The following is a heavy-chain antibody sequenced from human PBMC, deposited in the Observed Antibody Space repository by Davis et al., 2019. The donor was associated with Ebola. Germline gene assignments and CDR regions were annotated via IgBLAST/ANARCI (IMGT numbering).Heavy chain of an antibody. CDR2: IYPGDSDT. CDR1: GYSFSSNW. Sequence: GESLKISCKGSGYSFSSNWIGWVRQMPGKGLEWMGIIYPGDSDTRYSPSFQGQVTFSVDRSIRTAYLQWNSLKASDTAIYYCTRQGPTSWDSWGQGTLVTVSS. J-gene: IGHJ4*02. CDR3: TRQGPTSWDS. V-gene: IGHV5-51*01. D-gene: IGHD2-2*01.